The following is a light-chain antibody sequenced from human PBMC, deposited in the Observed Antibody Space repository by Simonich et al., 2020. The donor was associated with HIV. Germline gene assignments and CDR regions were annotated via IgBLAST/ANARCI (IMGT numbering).Light chain of an antibody. CDR1: QSALYTSNNKNY. V-gene: IGKV4-1*01. Sequence: DIVMTQSPDSLAVSLGERATINCKSSQSALYTSNNKNYLAWYQQKPGQPPDLLIYWASTRESGVPDRFSGSGSGTDFTLTISSLQAEDVAVYYCQQYYSLPITFGQGTRLEIK. J-gene: IGKJ5*01. CDR2: WAS. CDR3: QQYYSLPIT.